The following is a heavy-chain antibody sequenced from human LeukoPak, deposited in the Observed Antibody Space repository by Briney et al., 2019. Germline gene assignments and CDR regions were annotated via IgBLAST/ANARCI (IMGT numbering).Heavy chain of an antibody. CDR2: INSGGTVT. V-gene: IGHV3-74*01. J-gene: IGHJ4*02. D-gene: IGHD3-16*02. CDR3: ARASDAEPVKPRTQRLPIDY. CDR1: GFTFSDFW. Sequence: PGGSLRLSCAASGFTFSDFWMHWVRQAPGKGLVWVSRINSGGTVTNYADSVKGRLTISRDNAKNTLYLQMNSLRAEDTAVYYCARASDAEPVKPRTQRLPIDYWGQGTLVTVSS.